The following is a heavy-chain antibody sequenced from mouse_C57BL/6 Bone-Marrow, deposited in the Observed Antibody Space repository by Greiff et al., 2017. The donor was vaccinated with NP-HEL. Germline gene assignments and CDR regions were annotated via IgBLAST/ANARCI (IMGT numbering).Heavy chain of an antibody. CDR3: ARYGLTGDY. CDR2: INPNNGGT. CDR1: GYTFTDYY. D-gene: IGHD4-1*01. J-gene: IGHJ2*01. V-gene: IGHV1-26*01. Sequence: VQLQQSGPELVKPGASVKISCKASGYTFTDYYMNWVKQSHGKSLEWIGDINPNNGGTSYNQKFKGKATLTVDKSSSTAYMELRSLTSEDSAVYYCARYGLTGDYWGQGTTLTVSS.